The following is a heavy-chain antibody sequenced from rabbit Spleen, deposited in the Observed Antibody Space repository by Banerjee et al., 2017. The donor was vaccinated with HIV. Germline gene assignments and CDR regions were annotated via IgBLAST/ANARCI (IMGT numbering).Heavy chain of an antibody. CDR2: IEPIFGTT. D-gene: IGHD6-1*01. J-gene: IGHJ4*01. Sequence: QSLEESGGGLVQPGGSLTLSCKASGFDFNNYYMTWVRQAPGKGLEWIGLIEPIFGTTYYANWVKGRFTISSHNAQNTLYLQVKSLTAADTATYFCARGGGVGVYGYAILWGPGTLVTVS. CDR1: GFDFNNYY. V-gene: IGHV1S7*01. CDR3: ARGGGVGVYGYAIL.